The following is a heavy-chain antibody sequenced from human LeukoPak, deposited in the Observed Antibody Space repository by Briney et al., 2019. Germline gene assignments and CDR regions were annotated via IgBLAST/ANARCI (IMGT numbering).Heavy chain of an antibody. Sequence: SETLSLTCSVSDTSINTYYWSWIRQPPGKGLEWIGYIYYSGSTNYNPSLKSRVTISVDTSKNQFSLKLSSVTAADTAVYYCAREGWLRDFDYWGQGTLVTVSS. CDR1: DTSINTYY. CDR2: IYYSGST. V-gene: IGHV4-59*01. J-gene: IGHJ4*02. CDR3: AREGWLRDFDY. D-gene: IGHD5-12*01.